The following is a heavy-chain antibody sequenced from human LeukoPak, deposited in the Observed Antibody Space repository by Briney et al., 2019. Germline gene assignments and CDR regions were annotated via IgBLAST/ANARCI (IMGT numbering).Heavy chain of an antibody. J-gene: IGHJ4*02. CDR3: ARDRKDVWVSYRPTVY. D-gene: IGHD3-16*02. Sequence: SSVKVSRKSSGGTFSSYAISWVRQAPGQGLAWVGVIIPIFGTANYAQKFQGRVTITADESTSTAYMELSSLRTEDTAVYYCARDRKDVWVSYRPTVYWGQGTLVTVSS. CDR1: GGTFSSYA. CDR2: IIPIFGTA. V-gene: IGHV1-69*13.